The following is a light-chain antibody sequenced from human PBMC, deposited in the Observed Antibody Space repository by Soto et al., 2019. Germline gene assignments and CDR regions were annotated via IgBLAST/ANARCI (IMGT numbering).Light chain of an antibody. J-gene: IGKJ4*01. CDR1: QDITDY. Sequence: DIQMTQSPSSLSASVGDGVTITCQASQDITDYLSWFQQRPGTAPKLLIYDASNLGAGVPSRFSGGKSGTDFTLTISNLQPEDAATYYCQQCDDLPLTFGGGTKVDIK. CDR3: QQCDDLPLT. CDR2: DAS. V-gene: IGKV1-33*01.